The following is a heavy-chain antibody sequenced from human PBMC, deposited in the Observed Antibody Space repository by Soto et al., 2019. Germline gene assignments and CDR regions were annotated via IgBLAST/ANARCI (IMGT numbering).Heavy chain of an antibody. Sequence: LSLTCTVSGASISSGDYFWSWIRQPPGKGLEWIGYIYDSGSPYYNPSLKSRVSMSLDTSKNQFSLNLSSVTAADTAVYYCARGRSYGMDVWGQGTTVTVSS. CDR2: IYDSGSP. CDR1: GASISSGDYF. J-gene: IGHJ6*02. CDR3: ARGRSYGMDV. V-gene: IGHV4-30-4*01. D-gene: IGHD4-17*01.